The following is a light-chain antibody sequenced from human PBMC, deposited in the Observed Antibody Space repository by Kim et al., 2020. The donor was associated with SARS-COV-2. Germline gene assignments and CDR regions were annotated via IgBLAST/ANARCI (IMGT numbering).Light chain of an antibody. Sequence: DIQMTQSPSSLSASVGDRVTITCRASQSIDTYLNWYQQKPGKAPKLLIFAASSLQSGVPSRLSGSGSGTDFTLTISSLQPEDFATYYCEKSYSTPFTFGGGTKVDIK. CDR1: QSIDTY. CDR2: AAS. J-gene: IGKJ4*01. V-gene: IGKV1-39*01. CDR3: EKSYSTPFT.